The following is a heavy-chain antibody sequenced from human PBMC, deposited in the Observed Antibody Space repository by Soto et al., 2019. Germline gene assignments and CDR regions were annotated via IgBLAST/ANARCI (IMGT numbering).Heavy chain of an antibody. CDR1: GVSFSRYY. J-gene: IGHJ4*02. CDR3: ARVEVYGDYPIDY. Sequence: TSETLSLTCTVSGVSFSRYYWSWVRQPPGKGLEWIGYIHYSGSTSYNPSLKSRVAISVDTSKNQFSLKLSSVTAADTAVYYCARVEVYGDYPIDYWGQGTLVTVSS. D-gene: IGHD4-17*01. V-gene: IGHV4-59*08. CDR2: IHYSGST.